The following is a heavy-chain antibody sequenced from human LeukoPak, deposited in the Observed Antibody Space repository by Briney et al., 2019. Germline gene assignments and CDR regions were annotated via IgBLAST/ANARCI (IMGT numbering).Heavy chain of an antibody. V-gene: IGHV3-30*03. J-gene: IGHJ4*02. CDR2: ISYDGSNK. CDR1: GFTFSSYG. D-gene: IGHD4-17*01. CDR3: ARDDLRPTDLPDY. Sequence: PGGSLRLSCAASGFTFSSYGMHWVRQAPGKGPEWVAVISYDGSNKYYADSVKGRFTISRDNSKNTLYLQMNSLRAEDTAVYYCARDDLRPTDLPDYWGQGTLVTVSS.